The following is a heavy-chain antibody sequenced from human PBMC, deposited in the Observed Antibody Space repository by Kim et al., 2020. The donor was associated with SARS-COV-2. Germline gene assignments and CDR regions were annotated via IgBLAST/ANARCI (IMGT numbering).Heavy chain of an antibody. CDR3: AKKTIAAAGNNWFDP. J-gene: IGHJ5*02. D-gene: IGHD6-13*01. V-gene: IGHV3-23*01. Sequence: ESVKGRFTVSRDNSKNTLSLQMNSLRAEDTAVYYCAKKTIAAAGNNWFDPWGQGTLVTVSS.